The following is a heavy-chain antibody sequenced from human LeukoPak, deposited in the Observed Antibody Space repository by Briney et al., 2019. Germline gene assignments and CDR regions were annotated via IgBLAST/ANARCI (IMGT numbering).Heavy chain of an antibody. D-gene: IGHD5-18*01. J-gene: IGHJ4*02. Sequence: SVKVSCKASGGTFSSYAISWVRQAPGQGLEWMGGIIPIFGTANYAQKFQGRVTITADESTSTAYMELSSLRSEDPAVYYCARDLLHPTNPWIQLWFFNWGQGTLVTVSS. V-gene: IGHV1-69*13. CDR2: IIPIFGTA. CDR1: GGTFSSYA. CDR3: ARDLLHPTNPWIQLWFFN.